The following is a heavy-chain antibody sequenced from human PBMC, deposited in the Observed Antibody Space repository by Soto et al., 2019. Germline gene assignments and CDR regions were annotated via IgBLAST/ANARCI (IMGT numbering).Heavy chain of an antibody. CDR3: AKELAAAGTEF. Sequence: EVQRLESGGDLVQPGGSLRLSCAASRFTFSSYAMSWVRQAPGKGLEGVSTVSSSGDSTYYADSVKGRFTISRDNSKNMLYLQMNSLRGEDTAVYYCAKELAAAGTEFWGQGTLVTVSS. CDR1: RFTFSSYA. CDR2: VSSSGDST. D-gene: IGHD6-13*01. V-gene: IGHV3-23*01. J-gene: IGHJ4*02.